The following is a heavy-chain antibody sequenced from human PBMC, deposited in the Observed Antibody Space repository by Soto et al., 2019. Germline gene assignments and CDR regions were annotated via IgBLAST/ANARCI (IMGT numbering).Heavy chain of an antibody. Sequence: SETLSLTCTVSGGSISSSSYYWSWIRQPPGKGLEWIGSIYYSGSTYYNPSLKSRVTISVDTSKNQFSLKLSSVTAADTAVYYCARRITMVRGVTFFDYWGQGTLVTVSS. CDR1: GGSISSSSYY. CDR2: IYYSGST. D-gene: IGHD3-10*01. CDR3: ARRITMVRGVTFFDY. V-gene: IGHV4-39*01. J-gene: IGHJ4*02.